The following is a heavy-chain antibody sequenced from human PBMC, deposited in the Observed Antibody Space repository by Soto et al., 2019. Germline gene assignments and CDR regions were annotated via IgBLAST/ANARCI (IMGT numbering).Heavy chain of an antibody. V-gene: IGHV4-39*01. D-gene: IGHD2-2*01. Sequence: QLQLQESGPGLVKPSETLSLTCTVSGGSISSRSYHWGWIRQPPGKGLEWIGRIYNSGSTYYNASLKSRLSISIDTSKNQFSLKLSSVTAADTAVYYCARHPVYATGWQIDYWGQGALVTVSS. CDR2: IYNSGST. CDR1: GGSISSRSYH. CDR3: ARHPVYATGWQIDY. J-gene: IGHJ4*02.